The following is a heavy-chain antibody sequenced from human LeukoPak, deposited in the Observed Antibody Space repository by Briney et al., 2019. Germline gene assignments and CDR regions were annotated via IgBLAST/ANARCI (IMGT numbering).Heavy chain of an antibody. Sequence: GGSLRLSCEASGFTFSSYAMTWVRQAPGKGLAWVSSISGSGGYTYYTDSVQGRFTISRDNAKNSLYLQMNSLRAEDTAVYYCARALSCSSTSCYTRWFDPWGQGTLVTVSS. V-gene: IGHV3-23*01. D-gene: IGHD2-2*02. J-gene: IGHJ5*02. CDR3: ARALSCSSTSCYTRWFDP. CDR1: GFTFSSYA. CDR2: ISGSGGYT.